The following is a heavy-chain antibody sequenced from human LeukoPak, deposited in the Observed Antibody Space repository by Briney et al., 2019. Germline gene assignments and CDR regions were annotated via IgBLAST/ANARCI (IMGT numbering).Heavy chain of an antibody. V-gene: IGHV4-59*08. J-gene: IGHJ6*03. Sequence: SETLSLTCTVSGGSISSYYWSWIRQPPGKGLEWIGYIYYSGSTNYNPSLKSRVTISVDTSKNQFSLKLGSVTAADTAVYYCARHLVAGAIYYYYYMDVWGKGTTVTVSS. CDR3: ARHLVAGAIYYYYYMDV. CDR1: GGSISSYY. CDR2: IYYSGST. D-gene: IGHD6-19*01.